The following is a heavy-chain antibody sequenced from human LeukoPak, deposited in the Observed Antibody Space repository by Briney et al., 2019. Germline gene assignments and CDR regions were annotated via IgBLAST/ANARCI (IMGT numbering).Heavy chain of an antibody. CDR3: AKFYLPPPVAGTFADWYFDL. CDR1: GFTFSSYA. J-gene: IGHJ2*01. Sequence: GGSLRLSCAASGFTFSSYAMSWVRQAPGKGLEWVSAISGSGGSTYYADSVKGRFTISRDNSKNTLYLQMNSLRAEDTAVYYCAKFYLPPPVAGTFADWYFDLWGRGTLVTVSS. V-gene: IGHV3-23*01. D-gene: IGHD6-19*01. CDR2: ISGSGGST.